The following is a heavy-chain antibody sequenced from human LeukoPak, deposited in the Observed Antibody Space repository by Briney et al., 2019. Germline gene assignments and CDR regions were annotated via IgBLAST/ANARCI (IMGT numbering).Heavy chain of an antibody. CDR1: GYSFTGYG. D-gene: IGHD1-26*01. CDR3: ARRLREPDVFDI. V-gene: IGHV1-18*01. Sequence: APVKVSCKASGYSFTGYGMSWVRQAPGQGLEWMGWSSAYNGDTNYAQNLQGRVTMATDTSTSTAYMELRSLRSDDTAVYYCARRLREPDVFDIWGQGTMVTVSS. CDR2: SSAYNGDT. J-gene: IGHJ3*02.